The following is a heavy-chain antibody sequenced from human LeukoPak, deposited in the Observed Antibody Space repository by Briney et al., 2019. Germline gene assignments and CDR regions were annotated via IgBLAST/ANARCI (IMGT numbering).Heavy chain of an antibody. CDR1: GFTFSSYG. Sequence: GGSLRLSCAASGFTFSSYGMSWVRQAPGKGLEWVSVIYSGGSTYYADSVKGRFTISRDNSKNTLYLQMNSLRAEDTAVYYCARVSPGIAAAGTGYWGQGTLVTVSS. V-gene: IGHV3-53*01. CDR3: ARVSPGIAAAGTGY. J-gene: IGHJ4*02. CDR2: IYSGGST. D-gene: IGHD6-13*01.